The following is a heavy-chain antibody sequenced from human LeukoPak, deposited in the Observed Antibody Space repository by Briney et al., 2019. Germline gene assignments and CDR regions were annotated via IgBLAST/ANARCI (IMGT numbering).Heavy chain of an antibody. V-gene: IGHV3-23*01. CDR3: ARAHLYYDSSGYYRYYFDY. J-gene: IGHJ4*02. CDR2: ISGSGGST. Sequence: GGSLRLSCAASGFIVGNNYMSWVRQAPGKGLEWVSAISGSGGSTYYADSVKGRFTISRDNSKNALYLQMNSLRAEDTAVYYCARAHLYYDSSGYYRYYFDYWGQGTLVTVSS. CDR1: GFIVGNNY. D-gene: IGHD3-22*01.